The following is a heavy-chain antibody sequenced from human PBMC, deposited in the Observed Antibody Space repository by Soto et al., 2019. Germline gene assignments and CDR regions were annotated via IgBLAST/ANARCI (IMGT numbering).Heavy chain of an antibody. CDR2: ILSRTTGGTT. J-gene: IGHJ2*01. Sequence: EELLVESGGGLVKPGGSLRLSCAASGFTFSNAWMSWVRQAPGKGLEWVGRILSRTTGGTTDYIAPVKDRFSISRDDSKNTLYLQMDSLKTEATAVYYCATASTGFARYFDLWGRGTLVTVSS. CDR3: ATASTGFARYFDL. D-gene: IGHD2-8*02. CDR1: GFTFSNAW. V-gene: IGHV3-15*01.